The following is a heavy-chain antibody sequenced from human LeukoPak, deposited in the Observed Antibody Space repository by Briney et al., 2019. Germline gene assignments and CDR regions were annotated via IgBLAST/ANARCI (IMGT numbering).Heavy chain of an antibody. D-gene: IGHD3-10*01. J-gene: IGHJ4*02. V-gene: IGHV4-39*01. CDR1: GGSISGSSYY. Sequence: SETLSLTCTVSGGSISGSSYYWGWIRQPPGKGLEWIGSIYYSGSTYYNPSLKSRVTISVDTSKNQFSLKLSSVTAADTAVYYCASFNYYGSGSYRDYWGQGTLVTVSS. CDR2: IYYSGST. CDR3: ASFNYYGSGSYRDY.